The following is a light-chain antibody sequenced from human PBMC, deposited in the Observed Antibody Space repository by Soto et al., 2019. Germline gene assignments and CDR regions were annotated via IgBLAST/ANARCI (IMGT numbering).Light chain of an antibody. CDR3: GSYTSTSSLVV. CDR1: SSDVGGYNY. J-gene: IGLJ2*01. V-gene: IGLV2-14*01. Sequence: QSALTQPASVSGSPGQSITISCTGTSSDVGGYNYVSWYQQFPGKAPRLIIYEVSNRPSGVSDRFSGSKSGNTASLTISGLQAEDEAGYYCGSYTSTSSLVVFGGGTKLTVL. CDR2: EVS.